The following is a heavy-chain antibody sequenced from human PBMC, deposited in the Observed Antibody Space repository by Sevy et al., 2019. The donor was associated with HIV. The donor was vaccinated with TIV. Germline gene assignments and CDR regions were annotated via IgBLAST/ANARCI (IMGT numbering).Heavy chain of an antibody. Sequence: GGSLRLSCAASGFTFDDYAMHWVRQAPGKGLEWVSGISWNSGSIGYADSVKGRFTISRDNAKNSLYLQTNSLRAEDTALYYCAKDTAPHYYDSSGQYYYYYGMDVWGQGTTVTVSS. CDR1: GFTFDDYA. CDR3: AKDTAPHYYDSSGQYYYYYGMDV. J-gene: IGHJ6*02. V-gene: IGHV3-9*01. D-gene: IGHD3-22*01. CDR2: ISWNSGSI.